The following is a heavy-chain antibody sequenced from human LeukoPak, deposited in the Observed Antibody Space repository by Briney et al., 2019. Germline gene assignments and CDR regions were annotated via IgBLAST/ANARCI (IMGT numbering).Heavy chain of an antibody. D-gene: IGHD3-22*01. V-gene: IGHV4-59*08. J-gene: IGHJ4*02. Sequence: SETLSLTCTVSGGSISSYYWSWIRQPPGKGLEWIGYIYYSGSTNYNPSLKSRVTISVDTSKNQFSLKLSSVTAADTAVYYCARWDYYDSSGYYWGQGTLVTASS. CDR1: GGSISSYY. CDR2: IYYSGST. CDR3: ARWDYYDSSGYY.